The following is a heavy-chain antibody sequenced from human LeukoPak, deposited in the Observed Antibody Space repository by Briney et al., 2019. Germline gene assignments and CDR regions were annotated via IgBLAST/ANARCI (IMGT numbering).Heavy chain of an antibody. J-gene: IGHJ3*02. CDR1: GYSISSGYY. CDR2: IYHSGST. Sequence: KPSETLSLTCTVSGYSISSGYYWGWIRQPPGKGLEWIGSIYHSGSTYYNPSLKSRVTISVDTSKNQFSLKLSSVTAADTAVYYCARIEVWGSSGAFDIWGQGTMVTVSS. V-gene: IGHV4-38-2*02. D-gene: IGHD3-16*01. CDR3: ARIEVWGSSGAFDI.